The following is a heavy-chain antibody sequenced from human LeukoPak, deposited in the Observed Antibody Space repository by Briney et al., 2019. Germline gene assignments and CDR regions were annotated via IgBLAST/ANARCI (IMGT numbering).Heavy chain of an antibody. J-gene: IGHJ2*01. V-gene: IGHV4-59*01. D-gene: IGHD2-2*01. CDR1: GGSISSYY. Sequence: PSETLSLTCTVSGGSISSYYWSWIRQPPGKGLEWIGYIYYSGSTNYNPSLKSRVTISVDTSKNHFSLKLSSVTAADTAVYYCARDPSAGYCSSTSCPYWYFDLWGRGTLVTVSS. CDR2: IYYSGST. CDR3: ARDPSAGYCSSTSCPYWYFDL.